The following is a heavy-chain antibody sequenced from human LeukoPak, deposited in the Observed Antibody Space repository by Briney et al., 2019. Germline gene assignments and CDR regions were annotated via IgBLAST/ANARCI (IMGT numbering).Heavy chain of an antibody. CDR3: ARDDEVEMATILFDY. D-gene: IGHD5-24*01. CDR1: GYTFTGYY. J-gene: IGHJ4*02. Sequence: ASVKVSCKASGYTFTGYYMHWVRQAPGQGLEWMGWINPTSGGTNYAQKFQGRVTMTRDTSISTAYMEPSRLRSDDTAVYYCARDDEVEMATILFDYWGQGTLVTVSS. CDR2: INPTSGGT. V-gene: IGHV1-2*02.